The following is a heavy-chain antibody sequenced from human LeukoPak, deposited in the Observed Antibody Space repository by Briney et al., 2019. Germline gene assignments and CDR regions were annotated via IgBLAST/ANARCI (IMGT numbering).Heavy chain of an antibody. D-gene: IGHD6-19*01. CDR3: AKGGWYQYYFDY. V-gene: IGHV3-23*01. Sequence: GGSLRLSCAASGFTFSSYWMSWVRQAPGKGLEWVSAISGSGGSTYYADSVKGRFTISRDNSKNTLYLQMNSLRAEDTAVYYCAKGGWYQYYFDYWGQGTLVTVSS. J-gene: IGHJ4*02. CDR1: GFTFSSYW. CDR2: ISGSGGST.